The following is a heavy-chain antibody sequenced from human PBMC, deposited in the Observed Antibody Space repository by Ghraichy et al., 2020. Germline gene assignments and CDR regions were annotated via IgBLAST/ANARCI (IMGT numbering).Heavy chain of an antibody. CDR2: INQDGSKK. CDR1: GFTFTTYW. CDR3: ARDNYYDESSAYFDY. D-gene: IGHD3-22*01. V-gene: IGHV3-7*01. Sequence: GESLNISCAASGFTFTTYWMSWVRQAPGKGLEWVANINQDGSKKHYVDSVEGRFTVSRDNAKNSLYLQVNSLRADDTAIYYCARDNYYDESSAYFDYWGQGTLVTVSS. J-gene: IGHJ4*02.